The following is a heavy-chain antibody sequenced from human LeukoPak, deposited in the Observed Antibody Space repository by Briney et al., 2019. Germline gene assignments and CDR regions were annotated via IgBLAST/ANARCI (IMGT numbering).Heavy chain of an antibody. CDR3: ARGAYYYDSSGYYYGRYFDL. D-gene: IGHD3-22*01. J-gene: IGHJ2*01. CDR2: IYYSGRT. CDR1: GGSISSYY. V-gene: IGHV4-59*01. Sequence: SETLSLTCTVSGGSISSYYWSWIRQPPGKGLEWIGYIYYSGRTTYNPSPKSRVTISVDTSKNQFSLKLSSETAADTAVYYCARGAYYYDSSGYYYGRYFDLWGRGTLVTVSS.